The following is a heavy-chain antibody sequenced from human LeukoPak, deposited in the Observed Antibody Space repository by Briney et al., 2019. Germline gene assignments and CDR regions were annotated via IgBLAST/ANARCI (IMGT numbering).Heavy chain of an antibody. CDR2: IYYSGST. J-gene: IGHJ4*02. V-gene: IGHV4-39*01. CDR1: GFTFSSYA. CDR3: ASPRMVRGVIGFGY. D-gene: IGHD3-10*01. Sequence: PGGSLRLSCAASGFTFSSYAMSWIRQPPGKGLEWIGSIYYSGSTYYNPSLKSRVTISVDTSKNQFSLKLSSVTAADTAVYYCASPRMVRGVIGFGYWGQGTLVTVSS.